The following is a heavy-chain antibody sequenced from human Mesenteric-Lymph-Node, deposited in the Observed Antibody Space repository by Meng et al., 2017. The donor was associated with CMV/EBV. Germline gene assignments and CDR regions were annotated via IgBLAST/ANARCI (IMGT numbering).Heavy chain of an antibody. CDR2: INWNGGKT. Sequence: GESLKISCAAAGFTFDGYSMSWVRQAPGKGLEWVSGINWNGGKTDYADSVKGRFIISRDNAKNSLYLQMNSLRAEDTAFYYCAREQYCSTTGCSYYFDYWGQGTLVTVSS. CDR3: AREQYCSTTGCSYYFDY. J-gene: IGHJ4*02. CDR1: GFTFDGYS. V-gene: IGHV3-20*04. D-gene: IGHD2-2*01.